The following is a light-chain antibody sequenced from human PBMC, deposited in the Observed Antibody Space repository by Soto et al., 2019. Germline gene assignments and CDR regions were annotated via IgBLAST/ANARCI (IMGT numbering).Light chain of an antibody. J-gene: IGLJ1*01. CDR2: DVS. CDR1: SSDVGAYNY. CDR3: CSYSRSSPYV. Sequence: QSSLTQPSSVSGSPGQSITISCHRTSSDVGAYNYVSWYQHHPGKVPRLMIFDVSNRPSGVSNRFSGSKSGNTASLTISGLQAEDEADYYCCSYSRSSPYVFGAGTKVTVL. V-gene: IGLV2-14*03.